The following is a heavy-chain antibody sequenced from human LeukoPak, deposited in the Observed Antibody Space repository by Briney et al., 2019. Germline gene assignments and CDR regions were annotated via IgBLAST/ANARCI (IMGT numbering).Heavy chain of an antibody. CDR1: GYTFTSYG. CDR3: ARHYYDILTGYSDY. Sequence: RWASVKVSCKASGYTFTSYGISWVRQAPGQGLEWMGWISAYNGNTNYAQKLQGRVTMTTDTSTSTAYMELRSLRSDDTAVYYCARHYYDILTGYSDYWGQGTLVTVSS. V-gene: IGHV1-18*04. J-gene: IGHJ4*02. D-gene: IGHD3-9*01. CDR2: ISAYNGNT.